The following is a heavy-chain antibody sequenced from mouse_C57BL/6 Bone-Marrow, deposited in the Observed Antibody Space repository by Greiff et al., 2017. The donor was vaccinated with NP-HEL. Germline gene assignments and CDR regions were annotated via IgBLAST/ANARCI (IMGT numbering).Heavy chain of an antibody. V-gene: IGHV5-6*01. CDR3: ARDPRDNYGSSPYAMDY. J-gene: IGHJ4*01. CDR2: ISSCGSYT. Sequence: EVQRVESGGDLVKPGWSLKLSCAASGFTFSSYGMSWVRQTPDKRLEWVATISSCGSYTYYPHSVTGRFTFSRDNAKSTLYLQLSSLKSEDIAMYDCARDPRDNYGSSPYAMDYGGQGTSVTVSA. CDR1: GFTFSSYG. D-gene: IGHD1-1*01.